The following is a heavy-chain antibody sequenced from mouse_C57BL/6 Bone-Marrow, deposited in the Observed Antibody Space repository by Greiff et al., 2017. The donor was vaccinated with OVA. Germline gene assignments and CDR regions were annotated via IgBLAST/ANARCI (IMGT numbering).Heavy chain of an antibody. D-gene: IGHD4-1*01. CDR3: ARELGRWYYAMDY. J-gene: IGHJ4*01. Sequence: EVQGVESGGGLVKPGGSLKLSCAASGFTFSDYGMHWVRQAPEKGLEWVAYISSGSSTIYYADTVKGRFTISRANAKNNLVLQMTSLRSEDTAMYYCARELGRWYYAMDYWGQGTSVTVSS. CDR2: ISSGSSTI. CDR1: GFTFSDYG. V-gene: IGHV5-17*01.